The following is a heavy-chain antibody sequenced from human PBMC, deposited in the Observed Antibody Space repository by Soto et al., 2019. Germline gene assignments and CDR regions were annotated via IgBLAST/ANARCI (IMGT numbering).Heavy chain of an antibody. CDR3: ARTQKSNWFDP. J-gene: IGHJ5*02. V-gene: IGHV4-34*01. Sequence: KASETLSLTCAAYGGSFSGYYWSWIRQPPGKGLEWIGEINHSGSTNYNPSLKSRVTISVDTSKNQFSLKLSSVTAADTAVYYCARTQKSNWFDPWGQGTLVTVSS. CDR1: GGSFSGYY. CDR2: INHSGST.